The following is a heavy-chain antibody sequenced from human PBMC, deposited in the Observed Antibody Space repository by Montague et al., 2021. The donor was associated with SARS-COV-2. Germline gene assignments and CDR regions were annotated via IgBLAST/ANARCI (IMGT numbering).Heavy chain of an antibody. J-gene: IGHJ6*03. CDR3: AGTYYVFWSGFIHYYYMDA. Sequence: SETLSLTCTVSGGSISSYYWSWIRQPPGKGLEWIWYIYYSGSTNYNPSLKSRVTISVDTSKNQFSLELSSVTAADTAVYYCAGTYYVFWSGFIHYYYMDAWGKGTTVTVSS. CDR2: IYYSGST. CDR1: GGSISSYY. V-gene: IGHV4-59*01. D-gene: IGHD3-3*01.